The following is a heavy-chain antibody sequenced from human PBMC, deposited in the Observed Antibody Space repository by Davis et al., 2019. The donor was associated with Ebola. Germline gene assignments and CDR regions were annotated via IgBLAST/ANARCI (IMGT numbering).Heavy chain of an antibody. Sequence: SETLSLTCTVSGGSINNYFWSWIRQAPGKGLEWIGFIYNSGSTNHNPSLQSRVTISIDTPNKQISLKLSSVTAADTAVYYCARGRLLEWPPTFYGLDVWGKGTTVTVSS. CDR2: IYNSGST. J-gene: IGHJ6*04. CDR1: GGSINNYF. V-gene: IGHV4-59*01. D-gene: IGHD3-3*01. CDR3: ARGRLLEWPPTFYGLDV.